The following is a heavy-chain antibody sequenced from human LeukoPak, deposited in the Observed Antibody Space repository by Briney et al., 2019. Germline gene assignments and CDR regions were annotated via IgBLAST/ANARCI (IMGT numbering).Heavy chain of an antibody. CDR2: KGSDAITK. J-gene: IGHJ4*02. V-gene: IGHV3-30*04. Sequence: GGSLRLSCTASGFSFSSYSMHWVRQAPGKGLEGVAVKGSDAITKYYADFVKGRFTISRDNAKNSLYLQMNSLRAEDTAVYYCARDLMGIAYRGAFYYWGQGTLVTVSS. CDR1: GFSFSSYS. D-gene: IGHD6-13*01. CDR3: ARDLMGIAYRGAFYY.